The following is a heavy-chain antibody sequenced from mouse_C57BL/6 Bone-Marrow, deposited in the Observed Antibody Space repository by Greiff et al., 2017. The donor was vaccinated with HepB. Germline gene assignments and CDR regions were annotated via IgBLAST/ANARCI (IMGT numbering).Heavy chain of an antibody. Sequence: QVQLQQPGAELVRPGTSVKLSCKASGYTFTSYWMHWVKQRPGQGLEWIGVIDPSDSYTNYNQKFKSKATLTVDKPSSTAYMQLSSLTSEDSAVYYCAREGYYGSSPPIAMDYWGQGTTLTVSS. V-gene: IGHV1-59*01. CDR1: GYTFTSYW. CDR3: AREGYYGSSPPIAMDY. D-gene: IGHD1-1*01. J-gene: IGHJ2*01. CDR2: IDPSDSYT.